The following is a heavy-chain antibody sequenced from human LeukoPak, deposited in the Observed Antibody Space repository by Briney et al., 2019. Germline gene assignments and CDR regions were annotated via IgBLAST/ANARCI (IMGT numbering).Heavy chain of an antibody. V-gene: IGHV4-61*01. CDR1: GGSVSSGSYY. D-gene: IGHD3-10*01. Sequence: SETLSLTCTVSGGSVSSGSYYWSWIRQPPGKGLEWIGYIYYSGSTNNNPSLKSRVTISVDTSKNQFSLKLSSVTAADTAVYYCARVTGSYGAFDIWGQGTMVTVSS. J-gene: IGHJ3*02. CDR3: ARVTGSYGAFDI. CDR2: IYYSGST.